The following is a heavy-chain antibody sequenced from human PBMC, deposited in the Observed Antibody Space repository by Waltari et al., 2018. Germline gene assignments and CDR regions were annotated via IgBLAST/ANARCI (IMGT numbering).Heavy chain of an antibody. Sequence: QVQLQESGPGLVKPSETLSLTCSVSGGSVSSYYWTWIRQPPGKALEGIGYMYLSGITKYNPSLKSRVSISIDTTENQFSLILTSVTAADTAVYYCARLEDIVVVPVAEPEGWFDPWGQGILVTVSS. CDR2: MYLSGIT. V-gene: IGHV4-59*08. D-gene: IGHD2-2*01. J-gene: IGHJ5*02. CDR3: ARLEDIVVVPVAEPEGWFDP. CDR1: GGSVSSYY.